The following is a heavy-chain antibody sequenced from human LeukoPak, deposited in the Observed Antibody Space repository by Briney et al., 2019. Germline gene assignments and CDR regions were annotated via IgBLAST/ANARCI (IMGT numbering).Heavy chain of an antibody. J-gene: IGHJ4*02. CDR1: GFTFSSYA. V-gene: IGHV3-23*01. D-gene: IGHD3-22*01. CDR2: ISGSGGST. CDR3: AKDQGVGDYYDSSDY. Sequence: GGSLRLPCAASGFTFSSYAMSWVRQAPGKGLEWVSAISGSGGSTYYADSVKGRFTISRDNSKNTLYLQMNSLRAEDTAVYYCAKDQGVGDYYDSSDYWGQGTLVTVSS.